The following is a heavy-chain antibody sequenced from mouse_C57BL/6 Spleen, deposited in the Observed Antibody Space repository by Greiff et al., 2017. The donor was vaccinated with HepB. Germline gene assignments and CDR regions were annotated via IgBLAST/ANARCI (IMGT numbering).Heavy chain of an antibody. CDR1: GFNIKDYY. D-gene: IGHD4-1*01. CDR2: IDPEDGET. V-gene: IGHV14-2*01. J-gene: IGHJ3*01. CDR3: ASPNFWFAY. Sequence: VQLKESGAELVKPGASVKLSCTASGFNIKDYYMHWVKQRTEQGLEWIGRIDPEDGETKYAPKFQGKATITADTSSNTAYLQLSSLTSEDTAVYYCASPNFWFAYWGQGTLVTVSA.